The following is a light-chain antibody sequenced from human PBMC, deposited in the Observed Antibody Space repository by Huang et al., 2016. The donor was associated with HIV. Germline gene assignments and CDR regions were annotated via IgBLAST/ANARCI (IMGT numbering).Light chain of an antibody. CDR3: QQYNNWPPVIT. CDR2: GAS. V-gene: IGKV3-15*01. J-gene: IGKJ3*01. CDR1: QSVSSN. Sequence: EIVMTQSPATLSVSPGERATLSCRASQSVSSNLAWYQQKPGQAPRPLSYGASTRATGIPARFSGSGSGTEFTLTISSLQSEDFAVYYCQQYNNWPPVITFGPGTKVDIK.